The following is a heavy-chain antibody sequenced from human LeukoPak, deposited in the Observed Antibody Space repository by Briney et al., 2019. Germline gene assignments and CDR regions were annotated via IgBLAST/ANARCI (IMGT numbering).Heavy chain of an antibody. J-gene: IGHJ4*02. D-gene: IGHD3-10*01. CDR3: ARDHEGFGELDY. V-gene: IGHV3-48*02. CDR2: ISSSGTTI. CDR1: GFTFSSYS. Sequence: GGSLRLSCAASGFTFSSYSMNWVRQAPGKGLVCVSYISSSGTTIYYADSVKGRFTISRDNAKNSLFLQMNSLRDEDTAVYYCARDHEGFGELDYWGQGTLVTVSS.